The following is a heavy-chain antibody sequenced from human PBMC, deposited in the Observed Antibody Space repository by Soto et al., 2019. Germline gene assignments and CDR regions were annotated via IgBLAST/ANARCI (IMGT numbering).Heavy chain of an antibody. CDR3: ARAQDYYGSGSSGLYYYYGMDV. CDR2: IKQDGSEK. J-gene: IGHJ6*02. D-gene: IGHD3-10*01. V-gene: IGHV3-7*03. Sequence: GGSLRLSCAASGFTFSSYWMSWVRQASGKGLEWVANIKQDGSEKYYVDSVKGRFTISRDNAKNSLYLQMNSLRAEDTAVYYCARAQDYYGSGSSGLYYYYGMDVWGQGTTVTVS. CDR1: GFTFSSYW.